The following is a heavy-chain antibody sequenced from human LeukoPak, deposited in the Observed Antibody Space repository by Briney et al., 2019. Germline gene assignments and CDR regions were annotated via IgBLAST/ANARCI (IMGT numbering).Heavy chain of an antibody. CDR1: GFTFSSYA. D-gene: IGHD6-6*01. CDR2: ISYDGSNK. J-gene: IGHJ4*02. V-gene: IGHV3-30-3*01. CDR3: ARVEYSSSSWFDY. Sequence: PGGSLRLSCAASGFTFSSYAMHWVRQAPGKGLEWVAVISYDGSNKYYADSVKGRFTISRDNFKNTLYLQMNSLRAEDTAVYYCARVEYSSSSWFDYWGQGTLVTVSS.